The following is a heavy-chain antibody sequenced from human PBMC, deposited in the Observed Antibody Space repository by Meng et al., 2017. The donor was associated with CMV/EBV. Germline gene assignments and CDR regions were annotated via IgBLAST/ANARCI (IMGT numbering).Heavy chain of an antibody. CDR1: EFTFSSFG. Sequence: GESLKISCAVSEFTFSSFGMHWVRQPPGKGLEWVAFIRYDGSNKYYADSVKGRFTISRDNSKNTLYLQMNSLRAEDTAVYYCAKDGWDTAMPEGVNGMDVWGQGTTVTVSS. CDR3: AKDGWDTAMPEGVNGMDV. D-gene: IGHD5-18*01. V-gene: IGHV3-30*02. CDR2: IRYDGSNK. J-gene: IGHJ6*02.